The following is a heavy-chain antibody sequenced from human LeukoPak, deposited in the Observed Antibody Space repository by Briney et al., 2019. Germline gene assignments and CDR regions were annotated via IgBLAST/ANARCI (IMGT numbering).Heavy chain of an antibody. CDR1: GFTFGDYA. V-gene: IGHV3-23*01. D-gene: IGHD6-19*01. CDR3: AKVGFIPAVDGMVNGASGY. J-gene: IGHJ4*02. Sequence: PGGSLRLSCAASGFTFGDYAMSWVRQAPGRGLEWVSALSSTGGSTYYADSVRGRFIISRDNSMNTLYLQMYSLGPEDTAVYYCAKVGFIPAVDGMVNGASGYWGQGTLVTVSS. CDR2: LSSTGGST.